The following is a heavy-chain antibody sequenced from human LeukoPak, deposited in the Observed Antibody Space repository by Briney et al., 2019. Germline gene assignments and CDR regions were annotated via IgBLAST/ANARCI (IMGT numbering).Heavy chain of an antibody. CDR1: GFTFSDYY. Sequence: GGSLRLSCAASGFTFSDYYMSWIRQAPGKGLEWVSYISSSGSTIYYADSVKGRFTISRDNAKNSLYLQMNSLRAEDTAVYYCASPIVVVNVFDYWGQGTLVTVSS. D-gene: IGHD3-22*01. V-gene: IGHV3-11*01. CDR2: ISSSGSTI. CDR3: ASPIVVVNVFDY. J-gene: IGHJ4*02.